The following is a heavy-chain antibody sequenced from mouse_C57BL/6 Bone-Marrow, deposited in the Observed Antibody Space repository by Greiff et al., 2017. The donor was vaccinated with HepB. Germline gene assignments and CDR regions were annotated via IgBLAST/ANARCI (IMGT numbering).Heavy chain of an antibody. Sequence: EVQLQQSGPELVKPGASVKISCKASGYTFTDYYMNWVKQSHGKSLEWIGDINPNNGGTSYNQKFKGKATLTVDKSSSTAYMELRSLTSEDSAVYYCARPCYDYWGQGTTLTVSS. CDR2: INPNNGGT. J-gene: IGHJ2*01. CDR1: GYTFTDYY. D-gene: IGHD2-12*01. V-gene: IGHV1-26*01. CDR3: ARPCYDY.